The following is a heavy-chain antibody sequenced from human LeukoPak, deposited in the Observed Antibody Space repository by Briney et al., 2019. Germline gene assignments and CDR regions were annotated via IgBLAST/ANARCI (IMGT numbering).Heavy chain of an antibody. CDR2: ISYDGSNK. V-gene: IGHV3-30-3*01. J-gene: IGHJ4*02. D-gene: IGHD2-2*02. Sequence: GGSLRLSCAASGFTFSSYTMHWVRQAPGQGLEWVAVISYDGSNKYYADSVKGRFTISGDTSKNTLCLQMNSLRAEDTAVYYCARDRCSSTSCYTHYFDYWGQGTLVTVSS. CDR1: GFTFSSYT. CDR3: ARDRCSSTSCYTHYFDY.